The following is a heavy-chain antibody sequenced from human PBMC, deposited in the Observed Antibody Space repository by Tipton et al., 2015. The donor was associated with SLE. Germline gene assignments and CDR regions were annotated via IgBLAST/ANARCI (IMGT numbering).Heavy chain of an antibody. J-gene: IGHJ3*01. D-gene: IGHD6-6*01. CDR1: DGSISTYY. V-gene: IGHV4-4*07. CDR3: ARDPWGEFSSSRAFDL. CDR2: LHSSGSV. Sequence: TLSLTCTVSDGSISTYYWNWIRQPAGKGLEWIGRLHSSGSVTYNPSLKSRLTISVDTPKNQFSLRLVSVTAADTAVYFCARDPWGEFSSSRAFDLWGQGTLVIVSS.